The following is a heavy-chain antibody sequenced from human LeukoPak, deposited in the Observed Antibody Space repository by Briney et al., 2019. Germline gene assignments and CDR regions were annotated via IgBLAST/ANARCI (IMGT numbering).Heavy chain of an antibody. D-gene: IGHD3-10*01. CDR2: ISGSGGST. V-gene: IGHV3-23*01. J-gene: IGHJ4*02. CDR1: GFTVSSNY. CDR3: AKDGKSLMVRGVTAFDY. Sequence: GGSLRLSCAASGFTVSSNYMSWVRQAPGKGLEWVSAISGSGGSTYYADSVKGRFTISRDNSKNTLYLQMNSLRAEDTAVYYCAKDGKSLMVRGVTAFDYWGQGTLVAVSS.